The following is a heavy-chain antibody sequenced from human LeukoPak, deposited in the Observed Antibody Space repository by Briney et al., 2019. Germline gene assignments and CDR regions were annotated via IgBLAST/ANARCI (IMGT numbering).Heavy chain of an antibody. CDR3: TTGPGNSGY. V-gene: IGHV3-15*01. Sequence: GGSLRLSCVVSGLTFGNAWMSWVRQAPGKGLEWVGRIKSKNVGETTEYAAPVQGRFTISRDDSKNTVYLQMSSLKTEDTAVYYCTTGPGNSGYWGQGTLVAVSS. CDR1: GLTFGNAW. D-gene: IGHD4-23*01. CDR2: IKSKNVGETT. J-gene: IGHJ4*02.